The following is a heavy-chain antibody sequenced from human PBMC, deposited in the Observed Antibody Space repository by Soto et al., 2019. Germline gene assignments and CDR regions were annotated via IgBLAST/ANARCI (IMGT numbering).Heavy chain of an antibody. CDR3: ARSGYNWNDKSWFDP. CDR1: GFTFSDYG. J-gene: IGHJ5*02. V-gene: IGHV3-30*03. Sequence: QVQLVESGGGVVQPGTSLRLSCAASGFTFSDYGMQWVRQAPGKGLEWVAVISYDGSRKHFTDSVKGRFTISRDKSKNTLYLQMNSLRGEDTAVYYCARSGYNWNDKSWFDPWGQGTLVTVSS. D-gene: IGHD1-1*01. CDR2: ISYDGSRK.